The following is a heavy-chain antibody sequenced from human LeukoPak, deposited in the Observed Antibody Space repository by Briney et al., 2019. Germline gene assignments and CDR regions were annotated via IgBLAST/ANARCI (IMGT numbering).Heavy chain of an antibody. CDR1: GFSFSAYG. V-gene: IGHV3-33*01. CDR3: ARSQSSSLIDY. D-gene: IGHD6-13*01. J-gene: IGHJ4*02. CDR2: ICYDGSSK. Sequence: PXGSLRLSCAASGFSFSAYGVHWVRQAPGKGLEWVAVICYDGSSKDYADSVKGRFTFSRDNSKNTLYLQMNSLTVEDTAVYYCARSQSSSLIDYWGQGTLVTVSS.